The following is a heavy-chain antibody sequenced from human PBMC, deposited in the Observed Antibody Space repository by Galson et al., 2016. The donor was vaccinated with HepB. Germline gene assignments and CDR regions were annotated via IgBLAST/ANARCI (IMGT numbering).Heavy chain of an antibody. D-gene: IGHD3-16*01. Sequence: SLRLSCAASGFTFSKYGMTWVRQAPGKGLEWVSGISGSGGRTYYADSVKGRFTISRDNSKNTLYLQMNSLRVEDTAVYYCAKSNYGRWDYYDMDVWGQGTTVTVSS. CDR2: ISGSGGRT. CDR1: GFTFSKYG. V-gene: IGHV3-23*01. J-gene: IGHJ6*02. CDR3: AKSNYGRWDYYDMDV.